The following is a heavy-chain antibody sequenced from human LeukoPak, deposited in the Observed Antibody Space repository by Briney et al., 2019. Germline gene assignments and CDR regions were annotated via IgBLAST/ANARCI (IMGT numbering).Heavy chain of an antibody. V-gene: IGHV4-34*01. CDR2: INHSGST. J-gene: IGHJ4*02. CDR1: GGSFSGYY. D-gene: IGHD3-16*02. CDR3: ARYDVWGSYRAFDY. Sequence: SETLSLTCAVYGGSFSGYYWSWIRQPPGKGLEWIGEINHSGSTNYNPSLKSRVTISVDTSKNQFSLKLSSVTAADTAVYYCARYDVWGSYRAFDYWGQGTLVTVSS.